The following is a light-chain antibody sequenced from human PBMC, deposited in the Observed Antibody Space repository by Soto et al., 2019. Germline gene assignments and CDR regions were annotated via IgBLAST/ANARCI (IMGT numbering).Light chain of an antibody. CDR1: QSVSSN. V-gene: IGKV3-20*01. CDR2: DAS. CDR3: QQFSSYPLT. J-gene: IGKJ4*01. Sequence: EIVMTQSPATLSVSPGERVTLSCRASQSVSSNLAWYQQKPGQAPGLLIYDASSRATGIPDRFSGGGSGTDFTLTISRLEPEDFAVYYCQQFSSYPLTFGGGTKVDIK.